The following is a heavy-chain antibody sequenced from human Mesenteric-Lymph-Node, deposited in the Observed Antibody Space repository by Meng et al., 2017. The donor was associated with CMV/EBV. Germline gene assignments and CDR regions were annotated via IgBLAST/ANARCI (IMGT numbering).Heavy chain of an antibody. CDR1: GFSFNTFW. CDR3: ARLRSGSYYGRFDY. V-gene: IGHV3-7*01. D-gene: IGHD1-26*01. J-gene: IGHJ4*02. Sequence: GESLKISCAASGFSFNTFWMTWVRQAPGKGLEWVANIKHDGGEKYYLDSVKGRFTISRDNAKNSLYLQMNNLGDDDTAVYYCARLRSGSYYGRFDYWGQGTLVTVSS. CDR2: IKHDGGEK.